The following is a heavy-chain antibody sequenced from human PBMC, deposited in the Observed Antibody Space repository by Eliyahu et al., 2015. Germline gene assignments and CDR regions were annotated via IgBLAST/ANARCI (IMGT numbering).Heavy chain of an antibody. J-gene: IGHJ6*02. CDR1: GGSIISSYC. V-gene: IGHV4-4*07. CDR2: IYTSGST. CDR3: ARENYYYYYGMDV. Sequence: QVQLQESGPGLVKPSETLSLTCTVSGGSIISSYCCWWLRPPAGKGLEWIGRIYTSGSTNYNPSLKSRVTMSVDTSKNQFSLKLSSVTAADTAVYYCARENYYYYYGMDVWGQGTTVTVSS.